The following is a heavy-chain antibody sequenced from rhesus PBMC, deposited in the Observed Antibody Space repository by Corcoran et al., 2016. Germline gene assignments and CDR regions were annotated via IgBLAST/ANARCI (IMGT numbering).Heavy chain of an antibody. Sequence: QVQLQESGPGLVKPSETLSLTCAVSGYSISSGYYWGWIRQPPGKGLEWIGSIYGSGGRNSLNPSLKRRVTLSVDTSRNQFSLKLSAVTAADTAVYYCAGVGSSWSEWDTVGTEWYFDLWGPGTPITISS. CDR1: GYSISSGYY. CDR3: AGVGSSWSEWDTVGTEWYFDL. CDR2: IYGSGGRN. D-gene: IGHD5-42*01. V-gene: IGHV4S14*01. J-gene: IGHJ2*01.